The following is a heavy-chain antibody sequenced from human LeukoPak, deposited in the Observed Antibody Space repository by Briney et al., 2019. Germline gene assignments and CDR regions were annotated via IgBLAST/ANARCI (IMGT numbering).Heavy chain of an antibody. D-gene: IGHD4-11*01. Sequence: SETLSLTCTVSGGSISSSSYYWGWIRQPPGKGLEWIGSICYSGSTYYNPSLKSRVTISVDTSKNQFSLKLSSVTAADTAVYYCARAIPHDYMRSLDVWGQGTTVTVSS. V-gene: IGHV4-39*01. J-gene: IGHJ6*02. CDR3: ARAIPHDYMRSLDV. CDR1: GGSISSSSYY. CDR2: ICYSGST.